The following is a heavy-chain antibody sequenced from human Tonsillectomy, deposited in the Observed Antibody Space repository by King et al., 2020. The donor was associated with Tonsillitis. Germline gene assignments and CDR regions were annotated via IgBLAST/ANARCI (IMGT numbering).Heavy chain of an antibody. CDR2: ISGSSSYI. CDR3: ARDSAYSGSGSYYNPTDY. V-gene: IGHV3-21*01. D-gene: IGHD3-10*01. J-gene: IGHJ4*02. CDR1: GFTFSSYS. Sequence: VQLVESGGGLVKPGGSLRLSCAASGFTFSSYSMNWVRQAPGKGLEWVSSISGSSSYIYYADSVKGRFTISRDNAKNSLYLQMNSLIAEDTAVYYCARDSAYSGSGSYYNPTDYWGQGTLVTVSS.